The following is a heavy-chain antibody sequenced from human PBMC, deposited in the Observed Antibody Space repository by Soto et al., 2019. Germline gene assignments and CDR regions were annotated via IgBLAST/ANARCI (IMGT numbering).Heavy chain of an antibody. CDR3: TTGYTIFGVVRLYGMDV. CDR2: IKSKTDGGTT. Sequence: GGSLRLSCAASGFTFSNAWMNWVRQAPGKGLEWVGRIKSKTDGGTTDYAAPVKGRFTISRDDSKNTLYLQMNSLKTEDTAVYYCTTGYTIFGVVRLYGMDVWGQGTTVTVS. CDR1: GFTFSNAW. J-gene: IGHJ6*02. V-gene: IGHV3-15*07. D-gene: IGHD3-3*01.